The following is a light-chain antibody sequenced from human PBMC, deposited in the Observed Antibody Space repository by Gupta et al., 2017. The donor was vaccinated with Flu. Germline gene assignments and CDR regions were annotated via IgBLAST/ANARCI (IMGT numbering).Light chain of an antibody. J-gene: IGKJ2*01. CDR3: QQRSDWPMYT. CDR2: DAS. CDR1: QSVNIY. V-gene: IGKV3-11*01. Sequence: EIVLTQFPATLSLSPGERAILSCRASQSVNIYLAWYQQKPGQPPRLLMFDASTRAAGIPDRFSGSGSGTDFTLTISTLEPEDFAVYYCQQRSDWPMYTFGQGTKVEMK.